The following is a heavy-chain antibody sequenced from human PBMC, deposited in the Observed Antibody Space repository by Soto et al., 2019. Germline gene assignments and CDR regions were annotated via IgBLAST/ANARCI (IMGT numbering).Heavy chain of an antibody. V-gene: IGHV1-18*01. J-gene: IGHJ4*02. CDR1: GYTFTSYG. CDR2: ISAYNGNT. CDR3: ARVVAAAVPFDY. D-gene: IGHD6-13*01. Sequence: GASVKVSCKASGYTFTSYGISWVRQAPGQGLEWMGWISAYNGNTNHAQNLQGRVTMTTDTSTSTAYVELRSLRSDDTAVYYCARVVAAAVPFDYWGQGTLVTVPQ.